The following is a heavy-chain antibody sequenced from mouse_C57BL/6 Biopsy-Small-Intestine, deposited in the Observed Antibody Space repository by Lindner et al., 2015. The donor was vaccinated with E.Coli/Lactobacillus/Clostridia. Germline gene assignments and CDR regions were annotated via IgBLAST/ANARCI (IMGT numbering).Heavy chain of an antibody. CDR3: VRRGYYYGSGGFFDY. J-gene: IGHJ2*01. CDR2: ILPGSGST. Sequence: VQLQESGAELMKPGASVKFSCKATGYTFTGYWIEWVKQRPGHGLEWIGAILPGSGSTDCNEKFKGKATFTADTSSNTAYMQLSSLTTEDSVIYYCVRRGYYYGSGGFFDYWGQGTTLTVSS. D-gene: IGHD1-1*01. CDR1: GYTFTGYW. V-gene: IGHV1-9*01.